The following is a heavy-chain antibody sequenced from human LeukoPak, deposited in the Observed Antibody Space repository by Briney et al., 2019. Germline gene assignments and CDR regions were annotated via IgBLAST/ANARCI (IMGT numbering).Heavy chain of an antibody. CDR2: ISYDGSNK. CDR3: ARAELRTNEWLLLPTQIDY. V-gene: IGHV3-30-3*01. J-gene: IGHJ4*02. CDR1: GFTFSSYA. D-gene: IGHD3-22*01. Sequence: GGSLRLSCAASGFTFSSYAMHWVRQPPGKGLEWVAVISYDGSNKYYADSVKGRFTISRDNSKNTLYLQMNSLRAEDTAVYYCARAELRTNEWLLLPTQIDYWGQGTLVTVSS.